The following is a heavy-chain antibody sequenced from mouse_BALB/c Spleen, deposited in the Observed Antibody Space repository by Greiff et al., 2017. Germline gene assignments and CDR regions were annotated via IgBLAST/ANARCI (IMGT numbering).Heavy chain of an antibody. CDR2: IWAGGST. CDR1: GFSLTSYG. D-gene: IGHD2-1*01. V-gene: IGHV2-9*02. J-gene: IGHJ1*01. Sequence: VQLVESGPGLVAPSQSLSITCTVSGFSLTSYGVHWVRQPPGKGLEWLGVIWAGGSTNYNSALMSRLSISKDNSKSQVFLKMNSLQTDDTAMYYCARSYGNYVDWYFDVWGAGTTVTVSS. CDR3: ARSYGNYVDWYFDV.